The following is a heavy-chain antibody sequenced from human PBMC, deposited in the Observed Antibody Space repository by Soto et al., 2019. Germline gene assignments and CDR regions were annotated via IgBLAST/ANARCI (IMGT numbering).Heavy chain of an antibody. D-gene: IGHD4-17*01. J-gene: IGHJ5*02. CDR3: ARQAKPTVTTTHWFEP. CDR2: IYYSGST. Sequence: SETLSLTCTVSGGSISSSSYYWVWIRQPPGKGLEWIGSIYYSGSTYYNPSLKSRVTISVDTSKNQFSLKLSSVTAADTAVYYCARQAKPTVTTTHWFEPWGQGTLVTVS. CDR1: GGSISSSSYY. V-gene: IGHV4-39*01.